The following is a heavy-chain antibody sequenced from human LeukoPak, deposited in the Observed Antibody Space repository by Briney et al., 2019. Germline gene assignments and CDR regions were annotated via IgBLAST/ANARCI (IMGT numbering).Heavy chain of an antibody. CDR1: GFAFSGYG. J-gene: IGHJ5*02. Sequence: GGSLRLSCVASGFAFSGYGMHWVRQAPGKGLEWVALISYDGGNKYYADSVKGRFTISRDNSKNTLYLQVNSLTVEDTAVYYCARVAAALGFDPWGQGTLVTVSS. V-gene: IGHV3-30*03. D-gene: IGHD6-13*01. CDR2: ISYDGGNK. CDR3: ARVAAALGFDP.